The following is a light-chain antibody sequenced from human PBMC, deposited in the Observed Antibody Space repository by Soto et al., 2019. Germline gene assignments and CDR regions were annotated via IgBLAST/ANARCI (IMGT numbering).Light chain of an antibody. V-gene: IGKV1-39*01. CDR3: QQSYSSPYT. CDR2: AAS. CDR1: QSITSY. Sequence: IQMTQSPSSLSASVGDRVTITCRASQSITSYLDWYQQKPGKAPKLLIYAASSLQSGVPSRFSGSGSWTYFTLTLSCLQPEDFANYYCQQSYSSPYTFGQGTKLEIK. J-gene: IGKJ2*01.